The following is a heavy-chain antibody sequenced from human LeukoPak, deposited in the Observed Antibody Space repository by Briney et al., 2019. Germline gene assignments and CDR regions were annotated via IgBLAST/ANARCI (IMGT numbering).Heavy chain of an antibody. V-gene: IGHV4-59*08. CDR2: IYYSGST. J-gene: IGHJ5*02. D-gene: IGHD6-19*01. CDR3: ARLDLYSSGWLET. Sequence: SETLSLTCTVSGGSITSDHWSWIRQPPGKGLEWIGYIYYSGSTNYNPSLKSRVTISVDTSKNQFSLKLSSVTAADTAVYYCARLDLYSSGWLETWGQGTLVTVSS. CDR1: GGSITSDH.